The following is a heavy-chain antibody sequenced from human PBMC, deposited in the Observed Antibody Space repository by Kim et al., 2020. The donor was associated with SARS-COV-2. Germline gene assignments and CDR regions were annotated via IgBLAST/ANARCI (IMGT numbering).Heavy chain of an antibody. CDR1: GDSINSGAYY. V-gene: IGHV4-39*01. D-gene: IGHD3-10*01. CDR3: AGLRGGWWFET. Sequence: SETLSLTCGVFGDSINSGAYYWGWIRQSPGKGLEWIGTINNSGHRHYSPSVQSRVTISVDTSKNQFSLKVTSVTAADTAVYYCAGLRGGWWFETWGQGSL. CDR2: INNSGHR. J-gene: IGHJ5*02.